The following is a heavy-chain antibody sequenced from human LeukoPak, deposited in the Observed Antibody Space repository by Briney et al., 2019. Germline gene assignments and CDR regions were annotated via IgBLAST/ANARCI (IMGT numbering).Heavy chain of an antibody. CDR2: ISAYNGNT. J-gene: IGHJ4*02. CDR3: ARSRGPYCSSTSCYSVDIVATDYHY. CDR1: GYTFTSYG. Sequence: ATVKGSCKASGYTFTSYGISWVRQAPGQGLEWMGWISAYNGNTNYAQKRQGRVTMTTDTSTSTAYMELRSLRSDDTAVYYCARSRGPYCSSTSCYSVDIVATDYHYWGQGTLVTVSS. V-gene: IGHV1-18*01. D-gene: IGHD2-2*02.